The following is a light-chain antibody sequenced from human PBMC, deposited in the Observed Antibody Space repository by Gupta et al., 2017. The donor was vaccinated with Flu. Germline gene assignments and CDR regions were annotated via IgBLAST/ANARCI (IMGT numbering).Light chain of an antibody. CDR1: SSDIGPYDY. V-gene: IGLV2-14*03. CDR3: SSYSATGALAL. J-gene: IGLJ2*01. Sequence: QSALTQPASVSGSPGQSINISCTRTSSDIGPYDYVSWYQQSPGGTPKLMIYDVSNRPSGIAARFSGSKSGNTASLPITGLQAEDEADYYCSSYSATGALALFGGGTKVTVL. CDR2: DVS.